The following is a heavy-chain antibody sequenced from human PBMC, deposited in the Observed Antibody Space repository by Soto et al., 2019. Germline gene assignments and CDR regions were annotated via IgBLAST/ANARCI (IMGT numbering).Heavy chain of an antibody. D-gene: IGHD3-10*01. J-gene: IGHJ4*02. V-gene: IGHV3-23*01. CDR3: ANHNRAGGLGSYDY. CDR2: ISDSAGST. Sequence: EVQLLDSGGGLVQPGGSLRLSCAASGFTFSNYAMTWVRQAPGKGLEWVSHISDSAGSTYYSDSAKGRFTISRDNSQNTVYLQMNSLRAEDTAVYYCANHNRAGGLGSYDYWGQGPRVTVSS. CDR1: GFTFSNYA.